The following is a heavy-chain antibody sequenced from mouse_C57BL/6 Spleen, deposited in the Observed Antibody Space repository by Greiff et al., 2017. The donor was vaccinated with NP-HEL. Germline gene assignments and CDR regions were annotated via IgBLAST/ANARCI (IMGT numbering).Heavy chain of an antibody. D-gene: IGHD3-2*02. Sequence: EVKVVESGGDLVKPGGSLKLSCAASGFTFSSYGMSWVRQTPDKRLEWVATISSGGSYTYYPDSVKGRFTISRDNAKNTLYLQMSSLKSEDTAMYYCASRGAQATYYYAMDYWGQGTSVTVSS. CDR1: GFTFSSYG. CDR3: ASRGAQATYYYAMDY. J-gene: IGHJ4*01. CDR2: ISSGGSYT. V-gene: IGHV5-6*02.